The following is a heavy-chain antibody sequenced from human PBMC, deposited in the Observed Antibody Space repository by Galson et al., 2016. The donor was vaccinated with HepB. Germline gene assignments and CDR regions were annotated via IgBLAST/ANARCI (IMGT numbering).Heavy chain of an antibody. CDR1: GLTFSSYA. V-gene: IGHV3-23*01. Sequence: SLRLSCAASGLTFSSYAMSWVRQTPGKGLEWVSAISGNGGSIYNADSVKGRFTISRDNSKNTLYLQMNSLRAEDPAVYYCAVARFLEWFTFDSWGQGTLVTVSS. CDR3: AVARFLEWFTFDS. CDR2: ISGNGGSI. D-gene: IGHD3-3*01. J-gene: IGHJ4*02.